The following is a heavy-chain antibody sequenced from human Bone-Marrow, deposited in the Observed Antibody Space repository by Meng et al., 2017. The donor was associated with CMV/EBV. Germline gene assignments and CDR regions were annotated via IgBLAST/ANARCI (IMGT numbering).Heavy chain of an antibody. Sequence: GESLKISCAASGFTFSSYSMNWVRQAPGKGLEWVSAISGSGGSTYYADSVKGRFTISRDNSKNTLYLQMNSLRAEDTAVYYCAKGARNGMDVWGQGTTVTVSS. CDR1: GFTFSSYS. D-gene: IGHD1-14*01. CDR3: AKGARNGMDV. CDR2: ISGSGGST. V-gene: IGHV3-23*01. J-gene: IGHJ6*02.